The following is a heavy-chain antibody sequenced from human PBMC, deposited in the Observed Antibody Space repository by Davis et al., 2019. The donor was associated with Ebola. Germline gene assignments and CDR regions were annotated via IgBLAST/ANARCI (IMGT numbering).Heavy chain of an antibody. D-gene: IGHD6-13*01. CDR2: IKQDGSEK. CDR1: GFTFSSYW. J-gene: IGHJ6*02. V-gene: IGHV3-7*03. Sequence: GGSLRLSCAASGFTFSSYWMSWVRQAPGKGLEWVANIKQDGSEKYYVDSVKGRFTISRDNAKNSLYLQMNSLRAEDTALYYCAKDIAAAGTGDLYYYYYGMDVWGQGTTVTVSS. CDR3: AKDIAAAGTGDLYYYYYGMDV.